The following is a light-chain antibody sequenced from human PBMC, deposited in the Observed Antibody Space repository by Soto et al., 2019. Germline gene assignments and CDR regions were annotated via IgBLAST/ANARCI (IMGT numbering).Light chain of an antibody. CDR3: GSSAPSRTFV. CDR2: EDT. V-gene: IGLV2-23*01. CDR1: SSDVGNYNL. J-gene: IGLJ1*01. Sequence: QSALTQPASVSGSAGQSITISCTGTSSDVGNYNLVSWYLHHPGKAPKLLIYEDTKRPSGVSNRFSGSRSGNTASLTVSGLQAEDETDYYCGSSAPSRTFVFGTGTKLTVL.